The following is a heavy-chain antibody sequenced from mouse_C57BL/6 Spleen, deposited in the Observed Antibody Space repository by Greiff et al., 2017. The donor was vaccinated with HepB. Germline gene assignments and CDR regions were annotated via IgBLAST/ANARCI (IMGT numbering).Heavy chain of an antibody. Sequence: EVQVVESEGGLVQPGSSMKLSCTASRFTFSDYYMAWVRQVPEKGLEWVANINYDGSSTYYLDSLKSRFIISRDNAKNILYLQMSSLKSEDTATYYCARVGTHYFDYWGQGTTLTVSS. J-gene: IGHJ2*01. CDR1: RFTFSDYY. CDR2: INYDGSST. D-gene: IGHD2-14*01. CDR3: ARVGTHYFDY. V-gene: IGHV5-16*01.